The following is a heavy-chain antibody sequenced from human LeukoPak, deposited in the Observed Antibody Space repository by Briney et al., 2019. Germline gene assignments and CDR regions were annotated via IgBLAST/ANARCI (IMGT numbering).Heavy chain of an antibody. D-gene: IGHD3-10*01. CDR2: IKQDGSEK. J-gene: IGHJ4*02. CDR1: GFTFSSYW. V-gene: IGHV3-7*01. CDR3: ARDAVSGLLWFGELSDYFDY. Sequence: PGGSLSLSCAASGFTFSSYWMSWVRQAPGKGLEWVANIKQDGSEKYYVDSVKGRFTISRDNAKNSLYLQMNSLRAEDTAVYYCARDAVSGLLWFGELSDYFDYWGQGTLVTVSS.